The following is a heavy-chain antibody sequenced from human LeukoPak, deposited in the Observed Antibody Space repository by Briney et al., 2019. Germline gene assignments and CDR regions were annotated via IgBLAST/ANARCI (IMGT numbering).Heavy chain of an antibody. CDR2: IYYSGST. Sequence: SETLSLTCTVSGGSISSSSYYWGWIRQPPGKGLEWIGSIYYSGSTYYNPSLKSRVTISVDTSKNQFSLKLSSVTAADTAVYYCARDGPNNWNYYYYMDVWGKGTTVTVSS. CDR3: ARDGPNNWNYYYYMDV. J-gene: IGHJ6*03. D-gene: IGHD1-20*01. V-gene: IGHV4-39*07. CDR1: GGSISSSSYY.